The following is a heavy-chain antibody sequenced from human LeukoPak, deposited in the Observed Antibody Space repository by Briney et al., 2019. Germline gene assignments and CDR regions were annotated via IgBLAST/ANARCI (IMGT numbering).Heavy chain of an antibody. D-gene: IGHD2-15*01. J-gene: IGHJ4*02. CDR3: VRDNPRCCGVVPANIDDY. CDR2: ISHDSGVR. Sequence: GGSLRLSCEASGFIFSRDSMNWVRQAPGKGLEWISYISHDSGVRYYADSVRGRFTTSRDNAKNSLHLQMHSLRAEDTAVYYCVRDNPRCCGVVPANIDDYWGQGTLVTVSS. CDR1: GFIFSRDS. V-gene: IGHV3-48*01.